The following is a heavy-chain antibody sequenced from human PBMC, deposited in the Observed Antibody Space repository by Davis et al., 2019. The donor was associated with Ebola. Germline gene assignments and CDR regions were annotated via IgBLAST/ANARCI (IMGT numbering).Heavy chain of an antibody. CDR2: INSDGSST. CDR1: GFTFSSYW. D-gene: IGHD3-3*01. CDR3: TRGPQDYDFWSGYSTPFDY. V-gene: IGHV3-74*01. Sequence: GESLKISCAASGFTFSSYWMHWVRQAPGKGLVWVSRINSDGSSTSYADSVKGRFTISRDNAKNTLYLQMNSLRAEDTAVYYCTRGPQDYDFWSGYSTPFDYWGQGTLVTVSS. J-gene: IGHJ4*02.